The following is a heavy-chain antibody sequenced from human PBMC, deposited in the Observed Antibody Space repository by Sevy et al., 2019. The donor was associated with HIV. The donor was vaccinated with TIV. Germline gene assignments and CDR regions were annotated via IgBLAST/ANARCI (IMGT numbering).Heavy chain of an antibody. D-gene: IGHD2-21*01. V-gene: IGHV4-31*02. J-gene: IGHJ3*02. CDR2: IANSGST. CDR1: GGSITSGGYY. CDR3: ARDGHIRALEI. Sequence: SETLSLTCIASGGSITSGGYYWSWIRPRPGKGLESIGYIANSGSTYDNPSLKSTVTRSLDTSKNQVSLKLSSVTAADTSVFYCARDGHIRALEIWGQGTMVTVSS.